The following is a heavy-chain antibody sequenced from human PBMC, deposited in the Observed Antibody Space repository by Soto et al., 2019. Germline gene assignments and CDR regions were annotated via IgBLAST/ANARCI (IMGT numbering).Heavy chain of an antibody. J-gene: IGHJ6*04. D-gene: IGHD3-22*01. CDR3: AKEDDYDSSGHQEPA. Sequence: GGSLRLSCAASGFTFSSYAMSWVRQAPGKGLEWVSAISGSGGSTYYADSVKGRFTISRDNAKNTLYLQMNSLRAEDTAVYYSAKEDDYDSSGHQEPAWGKGTTVTVSS. V-gene: IGHV3-23*01. CDR2: ISGSGGST. CDR1: GFTFSSYA.